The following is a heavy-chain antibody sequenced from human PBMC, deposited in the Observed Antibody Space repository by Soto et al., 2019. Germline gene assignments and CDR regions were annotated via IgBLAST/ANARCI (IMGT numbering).Heavy chain of an antibody. CDR1: GFTFSNSW. J-gene: IGHJ6*02. CDR3: TRKRFGMDV. Sequence: VGSLRLSCAASGFTFSNSWMSWVRQAPGKGLEWVANIKEDGSEKDYVDPVKGRFTITRDNAKSSLYLQMNNLRAEDTAVYFCTRKRFGMDVWGQGTTVTVSS. CDR2: IKEDGSEK. V-gene: IGHV3-7*03.